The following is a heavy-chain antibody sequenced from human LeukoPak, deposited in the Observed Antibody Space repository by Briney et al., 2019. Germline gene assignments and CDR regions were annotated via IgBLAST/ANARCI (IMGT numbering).Heavy chain of an antibody. CDR2: ITGTASDT. Sequence: GGSLRLSRAASGFIFSNYAMSWVRQAPGKGLEWVSAITGTASDTFYADSVKDRFTISRDNSKNTVYLQINSLRAEDTAVYYCAKKGGSGRLLYFDYWGQGDLVTVSS. D-gene: IGHD6-19*01. V-gene: IGHV3-23*01. J-gene: IGHJ4*02. CDR3: AKKGGSGRLLYFDY. CDR1: GFIFSNYA.